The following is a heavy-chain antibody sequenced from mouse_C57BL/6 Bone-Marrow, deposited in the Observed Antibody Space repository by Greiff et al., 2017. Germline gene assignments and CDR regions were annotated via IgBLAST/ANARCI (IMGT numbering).Heavy chain of an antibody. CDR3: ARRYYSNPWYFDY. D-gene: IGHD2-5*01. J-gene: IGHJ2*01. CDR1: GYTFTSYW. V-gene: IGHV1-72*01. Sequence: VQLQQPGAELVKPGASVKLSCKASGYTFTSYWMHWVKQRPGRGLEWIGRIDPTSGGTKYNEKFKSKATLTVDKPSSTAYMQLSSLTSEDSAVYDCARRYYSNPWYFDYWGQGTTLTVSS. CDR2: IDPTSGGT.